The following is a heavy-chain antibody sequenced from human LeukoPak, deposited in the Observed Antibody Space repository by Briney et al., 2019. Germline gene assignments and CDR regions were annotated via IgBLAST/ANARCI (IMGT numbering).Heavy chain of an antibody. CDR2: INQSGST. CDR3: ARGLVWGSYRSYYYYGMDV. V-gene: IGHV4-34*01. Sequence: SETLSLTCAVYGGSLRGYYWSWIRQPPGKGLEWIGEINQSGSTNYNPSLKSRVTISVDTSQNQFSLKLSSVTAADTAVYYCARGLVWGSYRSYYYYGMDVWGQGTTVTVSS. J-gene: IGHJ6*02. CDR1: GGSLRGYY. D-gene: IGHD3-16*02.